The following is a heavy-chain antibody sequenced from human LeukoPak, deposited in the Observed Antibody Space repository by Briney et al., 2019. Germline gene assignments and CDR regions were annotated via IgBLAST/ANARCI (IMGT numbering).Heavy chain of an antibody. V-gene: IGHV3-23*01. Sequence: GGSLRLSCAASGFTFSSYAMSWVRQAPGKGLEWVSVISGSGGSTYYADSVKSRFTISRDNSKNTLYLQMNSLRAEDTAVYYCAKSVGYSYGYDAFDIWGQGTMVTVSS. J-gene: IGHJ3*02. CDR3: AKSVGYSYGYDAFDI. D-gene: IGHD5-18*01. CDR2: ISGSGGST. CDR1: GFTFSSYA.